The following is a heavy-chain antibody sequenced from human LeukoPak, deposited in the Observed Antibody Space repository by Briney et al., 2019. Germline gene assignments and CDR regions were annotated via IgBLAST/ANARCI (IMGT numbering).Heavy chain of an antibody. Sequence: GGSLRLSCAASGFTFSRYWMHWVRQAPGKGLVWVSRINTDGSSTSYADSVKGRFTISRDNAKNTLYLQMNSLRAEDTAVYYCARRGGDYYDSSGYYPGDAFDIWGQGTMVTVSS. CDR2: INTDGSST. V-gene: IGHV3-74*01. J-gene: IGHJ3*02. D-gene: IGHD3-22*01. CDR3: ARRGGDYYDSSGYYPGDAFDI. CDR1: GFTFSRYW.